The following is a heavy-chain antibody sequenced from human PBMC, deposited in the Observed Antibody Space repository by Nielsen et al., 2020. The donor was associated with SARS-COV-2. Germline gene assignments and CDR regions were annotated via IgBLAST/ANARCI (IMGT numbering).Heavy chain of an antibody. CDR1: GYTFTGYY. CDR3: ARAPAHYYYYGMDV. V-gene: IGHV1-2*04. Sequence: ASVNPSCKASGYTFTGYYMHWVRQAPGQGLEWMGWINPNSGGTNYAQKFQGWVTMTRDTSISTAYMELSRLRSDDTAVYYCARAPAHYYYYGMDVWGQGTTVTVSS. J-gene: IGHJ6*02. CDR2: INPNSGGT.